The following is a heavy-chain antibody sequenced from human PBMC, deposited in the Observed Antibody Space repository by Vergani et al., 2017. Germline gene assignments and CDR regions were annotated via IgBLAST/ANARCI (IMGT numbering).Heavy chain of an antibody. V-gene: IGHV4-34*01. CDR1: GGSFSGYY. J-gene: IGHJ6*03. D-gene: IGHD2-2*01. CDR3: ARRYCSSTSCRTGYYYYMDV. Sequence: QVQLQQWGAGLLKHSETLSLTCAVYGGSFSGYYWSWIRQTPGKRLEWIGEINHSGSTNYNPALKSRVTISVDTSKNQFSLKLSSVTAADTAVYYCARRYCSSTSCRTGYYYYMDVWGKGTTVTVSS. CDR2: INHSGST.